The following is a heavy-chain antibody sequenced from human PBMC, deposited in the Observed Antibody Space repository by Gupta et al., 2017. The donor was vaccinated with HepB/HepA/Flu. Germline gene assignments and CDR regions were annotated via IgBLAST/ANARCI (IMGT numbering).Heavy chain of an antibody. CDR3: AARPQYSYGWDV. V-gene: IGHV4-59*01. CDR2: IYYSGNT. Sequence: QVQLQESGPGLVKPSETLSVTCTVSGGSISSYYWNWIRQPPGKGLEWIGYIYYSGNTNYNPSLKSRVTISVDMSKKQLSLKLNSVTAADTAVYYCAARPQYSYGWDVCGQVTTVPVS. J-gene: IGHJ6*02. CDR1: GGSISSYY. D-gene: IGHD3-10*01.